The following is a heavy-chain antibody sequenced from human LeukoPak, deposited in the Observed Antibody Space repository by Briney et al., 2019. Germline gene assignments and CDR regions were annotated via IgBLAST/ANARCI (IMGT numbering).Heavy chain of an antibody. J-gene: IGHJ4*02. CDR3: ARDHYGGPELDY. D-gene: IGHD3-16*01. CDR2: ISYDGSNK. V-gene: IGHV3-30*03. Sequence: PGRSLRLSCAASGFTFSSYGMHWVRQAPGKGLEWVAVISYDGSNKYYADSVKGRFTIPRDNSKNTLYLQMNSLRAEDTAVYYCARDHYGGPELDYWSQGTLVTVSS. CDR1: GFTFSSYG.